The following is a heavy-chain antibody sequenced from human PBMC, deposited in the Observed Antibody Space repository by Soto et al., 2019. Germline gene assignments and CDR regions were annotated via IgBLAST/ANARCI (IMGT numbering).Heavy chain of an antibody. CDR1: GFSVSDYA. CDR3: TKSRRSVLMVYGFGGMDV. CDR2: ISGSGDGT. Sequence: GGSLRLSCAASGFSVSDYALSWVRQAPGKGLEWVSSISGSGDGTYYGDSVKGRFTLSRDTSQKTLYLQMNNLRGEDTAVYFCTKSRRSVLMVYGFGGMDVWGRGTTGT. D-gene: IGHD2-8*01. J-gene: IGHJ6*02. V-gene: IGHV3-23*01.